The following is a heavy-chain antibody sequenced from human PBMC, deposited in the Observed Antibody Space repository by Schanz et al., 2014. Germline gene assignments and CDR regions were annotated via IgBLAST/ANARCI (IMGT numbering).Heavy chain of an antibody. CDR3: ARDGYSVVVISPTESFDI. J-gene: IGHJ3*02. V-gene: IGHV3-33*01. Sequence: QGQLVESGGGVVQPGKSLRLSCATSGFIFRSFGIHWVRQAPGKGLEWVAVIWSDGTNEYYADSVKGRFTISGDSSKYTVYLQMNSLRAEDTAVYYCARDGYSVVVISPTESFDIWGQGTRVT. D-gene: IGHD2-21*01. CDR1: GFIFRSFG. CDR2: IWSDGTNE.